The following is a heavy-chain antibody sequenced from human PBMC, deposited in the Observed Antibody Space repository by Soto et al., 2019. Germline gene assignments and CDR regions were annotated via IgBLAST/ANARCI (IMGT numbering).Heavy chain of an antibody. CDR3: AREQIAAAGKYYFDY. J-gene: IGHJ4*02. V-gene: IGHV3-53*04. CDR1: GFTVSSNY. D-gene: IGHD6-13*01. CDR2: IYSGGST. Sequence: GGSLRLSCAASGFTVSSNYMSWVRQAPGKGLEWVSVIYSGGSTYYADSVKGRFTISRHNSKNTLYLQMNSLRAEDTAVYYCAREQIAAAGKYYFDYRGKGTLVTVSS.